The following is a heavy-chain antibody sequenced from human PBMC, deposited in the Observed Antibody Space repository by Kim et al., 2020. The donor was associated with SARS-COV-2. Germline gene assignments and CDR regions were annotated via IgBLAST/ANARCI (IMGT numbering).Heavy chain of an antibody. CDR2: INAGNGNT. CDR1: GYTFTSYA. J-gene: IGHJ6*02. Sequence: ASVKVSCKASGYTFTSYAMHWVRQAPGQRLEWMGWINAGNGNTKYSQKFQGRVTITRDTSASTAYMELSSLRSEDTAVYYCARVGASNYGMDVWGQGTTVTVSS. D-gene: IGHD1-26*01. V-gene: IGHV1-3*01. CDR3: ARVGASNYGMDV.